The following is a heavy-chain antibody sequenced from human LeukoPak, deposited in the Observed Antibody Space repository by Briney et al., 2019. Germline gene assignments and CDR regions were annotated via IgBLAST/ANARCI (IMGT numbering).Heavy chain of an antibody. CDR3: ARSAKNYYDSSGYYDY. V-gene: IGHV3-21*01. CDR1: GFTFSSYS. Sequence: PGGSLRLSCAASGFTFSSYSMNWVRQAPGKGLEWVSSISSSSSYIYYADSVKGRFTISRDNAKNSLYLQMNSLRAEDTAVYYCARSAKNYYDSSGYYDYWGQGTLVTVSS. CDR2: ISSSSSYI. D-gene: IGHD3-22*01. J-gene: IGHJ4*02.